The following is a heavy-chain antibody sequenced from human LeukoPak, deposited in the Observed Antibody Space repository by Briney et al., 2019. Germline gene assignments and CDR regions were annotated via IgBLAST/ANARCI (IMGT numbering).Heavy chain of an antibody. CDR2: ISGSGGST. CDR3: ARVREGGGSYYYYYYYMDV. Sequence: PGGSLRLSCAASGFTISSYAMSWVRQAPGKGLEWVSAISGSGGSTYYADSVKGRFTISRDNSKNTLYLQMNSLRAEDTAVYYCARVREGGGSYYYYYYYMDVWGKGTTVTVSS. V-gene: IGHV3-23*01. CDR1: GFTISSYA. J-gene: IGHJ6*03. D-gene: IGHD1-26*01.